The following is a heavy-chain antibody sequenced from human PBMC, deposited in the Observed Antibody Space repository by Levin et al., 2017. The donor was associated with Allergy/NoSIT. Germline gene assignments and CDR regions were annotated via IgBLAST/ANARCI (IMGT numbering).Heavy chain of an antibody. Sequence: SQTLSLTCTVSGGSISSSSDYWGWIRQPPGKGLEWIGSIYYSGTTFYNPSLRGRVTISVDTSKNQFSVKLSSVTAADTAVYYCARPRYYYDSSGYPPEGWYFDLWGRGTLVTVSS. D-gene: IGHD3-22*01. J-gene: IGHJ2*01. CDR1: GGSISSSSDY. V-gene: IGHV4-39*01. CDR2: IYYSGTT. CDR3: ARPRYYYDSSGYPPEGWYFDL.